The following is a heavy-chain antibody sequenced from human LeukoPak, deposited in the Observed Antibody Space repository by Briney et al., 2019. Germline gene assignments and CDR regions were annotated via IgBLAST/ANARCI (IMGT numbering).Heavy chain of an antibody. CDR1: GGSISSGDYY. CDR3: ARDGSKYSGHGDFDS. Sequence: SETLSLTCTVSGGSISSGDYYWSWIRQPPGKGLEWIGYIYYSGSTYYNPSLKSRVTISLEPSKTQFSLKLTSVTAADTAVYYCARDGSKYSGHGDFDSWGQGTLVTVSS. J-gene: IGHJ4*02. D-gene: IGHD5-12*01. V-gene: IGHV4-30-4*01. CDR2: IYYSGST.